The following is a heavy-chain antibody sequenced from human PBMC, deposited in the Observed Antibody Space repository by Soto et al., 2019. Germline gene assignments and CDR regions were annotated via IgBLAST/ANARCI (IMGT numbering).Heavy chain of an antibody. CDR3: ARNEDSTSYYHFDY. Sequence: QVQLVESGGGVVQPGRSLRLSCAASGFIFSSYGMHWVRLAPGKGLEWVATIWFDGKNKYYADSVKGRFTISRDNSKKTLYLQMNSLRAEDTAVYYCARNEDSTSYYHFDYWGQGTLVTVSS. V-gene: IGHV3-33*01. D-gene: IGHD6-13*01. CDR2: IWFDGKNK. J-gene: IGHJ4*02. CDR1: GFIFSSYG.